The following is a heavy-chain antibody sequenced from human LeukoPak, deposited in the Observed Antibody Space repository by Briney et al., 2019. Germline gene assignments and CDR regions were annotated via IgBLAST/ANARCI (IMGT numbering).Heavy chain of an antibody. CDR2: INPNSGGT. CDR3: ARVWYSSGWVDY. D-gene: IGHD6-19*01. CDR1: GYTFTGYY. V-gene: IGHV1-2*06. Sequence: ASVKVSCKASGYTFTGYYMHWVRQAPGQGLEWMGRINPNSGGTNYAQKFQGRVTMTRDTSISTAYMELSRLRSDDTAGYYCARVWYSSGWVDYWGQGTLVTVSS. J-gene: IGHJ4*02.